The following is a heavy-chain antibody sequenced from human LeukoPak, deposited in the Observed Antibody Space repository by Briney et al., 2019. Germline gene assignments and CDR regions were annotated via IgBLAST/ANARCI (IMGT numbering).Heavy chain of an antibody. CDR3: ARDGALWVGDFTFYFDS. Sequence: ASVKVSCKASGYTFTSYGINWVRQAPGQGLEWMGWINPNNGDTDSAQKFKGRVTMTRDTSISTVYMELTRLTSDDTAVYFCARDGALWVGDFTFYFDSWGQGSLVTVSS. J-gene: IGHJ4*02. D-gene: IGHD3-10*01. V-gene: IGHV1-2*02. CDR1: GYTFTSYG. CDR2: INPNNGDT.